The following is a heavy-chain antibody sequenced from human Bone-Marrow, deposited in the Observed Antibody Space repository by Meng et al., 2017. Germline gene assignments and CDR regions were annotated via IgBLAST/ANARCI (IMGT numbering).Heavy chain of an antibody. Sequence: SVKVSCKASGYTFTSYDIRWVRQAPGQGLEWMGRIIPNLGIANYAQKFPGRVTITADNSTSTAYMELSSLRSEDTAVYYCARTPRSSSKREFDYWGQGTLVTGSS. CDR2: IIPNLGIA. CDR1: GYTFTSYD. CDR3: ARTPRSSSKREFDY. J-gene: IGHJ4*02. D-gene: IGHD3-10*01. V-gene: IGHV1-69*04.